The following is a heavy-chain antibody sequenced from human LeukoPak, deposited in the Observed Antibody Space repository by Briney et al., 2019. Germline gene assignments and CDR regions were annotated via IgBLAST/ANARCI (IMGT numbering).Heavy chain of an antibody. CDR1: GYRFTSYW. CDR2: IYPGDSDT. V-gene: IGHV5-51*01. J-gene: IGHJ6*02. D-gene: IGHD3-10*01. CDR3: ARIAVRGVIYGMDV. Sequence: GESLKISCKGFGYRFTSYWIGWVRQTPGKGLEWMGIIYPGDSDTRYSPSFQGQVTISVDNSISTAYLQWSSLKASDTAMYYCARIAVRGVIYGMDVWGQGTTVTVSS.